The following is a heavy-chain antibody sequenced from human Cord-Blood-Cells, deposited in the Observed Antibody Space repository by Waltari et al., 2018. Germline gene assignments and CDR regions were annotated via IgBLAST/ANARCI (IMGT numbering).Heavy chain of an antibody. Sequence: EVQLVESGGGLVKPGWSLRLSCAASGFTFSSYSMNWVRQAPGKGREWVSSISSSSSYIYYADSVKGRFTISRDNAKNSLYLQMNSLRAEDTAVYYCAREGGMYYGMDVWGQGTTVTVSS. V-gene: IGHV3-21*01. CDR3: AREGGMYYGMDV. CDR2: ISSSSSYI. CDR1: GFTFSSYS. D-gene: IGHD3-16*01. J-gene: IGHJ6*02.